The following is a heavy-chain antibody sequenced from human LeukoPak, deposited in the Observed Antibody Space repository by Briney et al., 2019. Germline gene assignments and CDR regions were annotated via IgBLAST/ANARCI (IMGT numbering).Heavy chain of an antibody. CDR2: IYTSGST. CDR1: GGSISSSNW. V-gene: IGHV4-4*02. Sequence: SETLSLTCAVSGGSISSSNWWSWVRQPPGKGLEWIGRIYTSGSTNYNPSLKSRVTISVDTSKNQFSLKLSSVTAADTAVYYCARVAPDYYGSGSYYNFDYWGQGTLVTVSS. D-gene: IGHD3-10*01. J-gene: IGHJ4*02. CDR3: ARVAPDYYGSGSYYNFDY.